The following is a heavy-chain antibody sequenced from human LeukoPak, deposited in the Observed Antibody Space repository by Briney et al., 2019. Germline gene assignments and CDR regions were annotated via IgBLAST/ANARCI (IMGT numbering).Heavy chain of an antibody. CDR3: ARGVAAAGIPY. D-gene: IGHD6-13*01. CDR2: LYTCGSP. V-gene: IGHV4-4*07. CDR1: GDSINGYH. Sequence: SETLSLTCTVSGDSINGYHWTWLRLPAGKGLEWIGRLYTCGSPNYNPSLSSRVTMSLDATKNQFSLNLRSVTAADTAVYYCARGVAAAGIPYWGRGTLVTVSS. J-gene: IGHJ4*02.